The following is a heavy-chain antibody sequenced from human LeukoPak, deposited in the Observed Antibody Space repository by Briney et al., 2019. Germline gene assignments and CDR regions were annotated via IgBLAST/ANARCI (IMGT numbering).Heavy chain of an antibody. CDR1: GFTFGSHA. CDR3: TRECNSASFGPDF. V-gene: IGHV3-23*01. Sequence: GGSLSLSCAASGFTFGSHAMSWFRQAPGKGLEWFSGIRASDGSTYYADSVKGRFTRSRDNSKNTLFLQMNSLTAEDTAVYYCTRECNSASFGPDFWGRGPGVTVTS. D-gene: IGHD2/OR15-2a*01. J-gene: IGHJ4*02. CDR2: IRASDGST.